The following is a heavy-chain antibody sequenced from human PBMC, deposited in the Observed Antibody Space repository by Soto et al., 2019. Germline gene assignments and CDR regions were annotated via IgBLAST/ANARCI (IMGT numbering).Heavy chain of an antibody. CDR2: ISGSGGST. CDR3: AKDLSITMVRGVYYYYGMDV. D-gene: IGHD3-10*01. CDR1: GFTFSIYA. J-gene: IGHJ6*02. V-gene: IGHV3-23*01. Sequence: GGSLRLSCAASGFTFSIYAMSWVRQAPGKGLEWVSAISGSGGSTYYADSVKGRFTISRDNSKNTLYLQMNSLRAEDTAVYYCAKDLSITMVRGVYYYYGMDVWGQGTTVTVSS.